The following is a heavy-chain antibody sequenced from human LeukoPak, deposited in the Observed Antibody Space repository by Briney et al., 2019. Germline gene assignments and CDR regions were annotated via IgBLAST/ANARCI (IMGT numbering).Heavy chain of an antibody. Sequence: ASVKVSCKASGYTFTSYGISWVRQAPGQGLEWMGIINPSGGSTSYAQKFQGRVTMTRDTSTSTVYMELSSLRSEDTAVYYCAKDRGNNAPGVRFDPWGQGTLVTVSS. CDR1: GYTFTSYG. CDR3: AKDRGNNAPGVRFDP. CDR2: INPSGGST. V-gene: IGHV1-46*01. D-gene: IGHD1/OR15-1a*01. J-gene: IGHJ5*02.